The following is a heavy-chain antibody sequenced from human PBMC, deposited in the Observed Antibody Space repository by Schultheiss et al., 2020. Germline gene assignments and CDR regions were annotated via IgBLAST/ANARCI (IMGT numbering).Heavy chain of an antibody. CDR3: AREEAYYDFWSGYYTGGYYYYYGMDV. CDR2: INTNTGNP. V-gene: IGHV7-4-1*02. Sequence: ASVKVSCKASGYTFTSYAMNWVRQAPGQGLEWMGWINTNTGNPTYAQGFTGRFVFSLDTSVSTAYLQISSLKAEDTAVYYCAREEAYYDFWSGYYTGGYYYYYGMDVWGKGTTVTVYS. J-gene: IGHJ6*04. CDR1: GYTFTSYA. D-gene: IGHD3-3*01.